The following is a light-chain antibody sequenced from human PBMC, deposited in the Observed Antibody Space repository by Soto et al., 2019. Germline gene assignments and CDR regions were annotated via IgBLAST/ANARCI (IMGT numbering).Light chain of an antibody. J-gene: IGKJ2*01. Sequence: EIVLTQSPGTLSLSPGERATLSCRASQSVSSSYLAWYQQKPGQAPRLLIFRTSSRATGIPDRFSGSGSGTDFTITISRLEPEDFAVYYCHQYGTSPYTFGQGTKLEIK. CDR2: RTS. CDR3: HQYGTSPYT. V-gene: IGKV3-20*01. CDR1: QSVSSSY.